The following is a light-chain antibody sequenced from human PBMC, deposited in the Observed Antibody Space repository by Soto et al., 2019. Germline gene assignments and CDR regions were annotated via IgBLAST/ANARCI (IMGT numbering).Light chain of an antibody. CDR1: NSDVGGYSY. V-gene: IGLV2-11*01. Sequence: QSALTQPRSVSGSPGHSVTISCTGTNSDVGGYSYVSWYQQHPGKAPKLIIFDVSKRPSGVPDRFSGSKFGNTASLTISGLQAEDEADYYCCSYAGAFTYVFGSGTKLTVL. CDR3: CSYAGAFTYV. J-gene: IGLJ1*01. CDR2: DVS.